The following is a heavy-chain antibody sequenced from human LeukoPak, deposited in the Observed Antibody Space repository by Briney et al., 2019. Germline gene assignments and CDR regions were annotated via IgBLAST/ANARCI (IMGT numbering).Heavy chain of an antibody. Sequence: GGSLRLSCAASGFTFSDYYMSWVRQAPGKGLEWVGFIRSKAYGVTTEHAASVKGRFTISRDDSKSIAYLQMNSLKTEDTAVYYCSRADYYGSGSPISLDVWGKGATVTVSS. CDR1: GFTFSDYY. CDR2: IRSKAYGVTT. V-gene: IGHV3-49*04. D-gene: IGHD3-10*01. J-gene: IGHJ6*04. CDR3: SRADYYGSGSPISLDV.